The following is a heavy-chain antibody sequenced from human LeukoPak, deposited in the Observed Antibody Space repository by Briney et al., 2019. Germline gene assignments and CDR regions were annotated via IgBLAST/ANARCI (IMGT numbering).Heavy chain of an antibody. D-gene: IGHD3-16*02. CDR2: IYYSGST. CDR3: ATVLRAYDYVWGSYRTDNWFDP. CDR1: GGSISSYY. V-gene: IGHV4-59*01. Sequence: SETLSLTCTVSGGSISSYYWSWIRQPPGKELEWIGYIYYSGSTNYNPSLKSRVTISVDTSKNQFSLKLSSVTAADTAVYYCATVLRAYDYVWGSYRTDNWFDPWGQGTLVTVSS. J-gene: IGHJ5*02.